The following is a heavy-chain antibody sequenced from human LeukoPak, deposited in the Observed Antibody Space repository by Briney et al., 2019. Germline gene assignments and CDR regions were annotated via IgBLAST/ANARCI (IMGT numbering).Heavy chain of an antibody. CDR2: SRNKGRGYST. J-gene: IGHJ4*02. V-gene: IGHV3-72*01. D-gene: IGHD1-26*01. CDR3: AKDLVGATNY. Sequence: GGSLRLSCAASGFTFSDHHMDWVRQAPGKGLEWIGRSRNKGRGYSTVFAASVKGRFTISRDEPKNSLYLQMNSLKTEDTAVYYCAKDLVGATNYWGQGTLVTVSS. CDR1: GFTFSDHH.